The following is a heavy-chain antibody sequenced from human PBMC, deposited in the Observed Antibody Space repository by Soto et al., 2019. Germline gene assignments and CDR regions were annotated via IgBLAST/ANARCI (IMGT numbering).Heavy chain of an antibody. CDR1: GGSFSGYY. J-gene: IGHJ6*02. D-gene: IGHD6-13*01. Sequence: SETLSLTCAVYGGSFSGYYWSWIRQPPGKGLEWIGEINHSGSTNYNPSLKSRVTISVDTSKNQFSLKLSSVTAADTAEYYCARNSRLHYYYYYGMDVWGQGTTVTVSS. V-gene: IGHV4-34*01. CDR3: ARNSRLHYYYYYGMDV. CDR2: INHSGST.